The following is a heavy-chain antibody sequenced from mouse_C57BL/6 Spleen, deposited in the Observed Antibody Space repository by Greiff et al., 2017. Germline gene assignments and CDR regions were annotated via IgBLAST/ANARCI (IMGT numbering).Heavy chain of an antibody. V-gene: IGHV14-2*01. D-gene: IGHD2-4*01. CDR1: GFNIKDYY. CDR3: ARGSYDYEFAY. J-gene: IGHJ3*01. Sequence: VHVKQSGAELVKPGASVKLSCTASGFNIKDYYMHWVKQRTEQGLEWIGRIDPEDGDTKYAPKFPGKATITADTSSNTAYLQLSSLTSEDTAVYYCARGSYDYEFAYWGQGTLGTVAA. CDR2: IDPEDGDT.